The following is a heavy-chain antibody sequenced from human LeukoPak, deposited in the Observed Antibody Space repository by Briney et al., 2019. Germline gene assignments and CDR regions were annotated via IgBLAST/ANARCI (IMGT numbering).Heavy chain of an antibody. CDR1: GFTFSSYG. CDR2: ISYDGSNE. J-gene: IGHJ6*02. D-gene: IGHD2-2*01. CDR3: AKDIYCSSTSCYGMDV. Sequence: GGSLRLSCAASGFTFSSYGMHWVRQAPGKGLEWVAVISYDGSNEYYADSVKDRFTISRDNSKNTLYLQMNSLRAEDTAVYYCAKDIYCSSTSCYGMDVWGQGTTVTVSS. V-gene: IGHV3-30*18.